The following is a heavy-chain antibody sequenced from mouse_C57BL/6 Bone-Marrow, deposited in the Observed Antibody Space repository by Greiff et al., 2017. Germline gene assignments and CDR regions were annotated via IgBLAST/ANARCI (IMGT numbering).Heavy chain of an antibody. Sequence: VKLMASGPGLVAPSQSLSITCTVSGFSLTSYGVDWVRQPPGKGLEWLGVIWGGGSTNYNSALMSRLSISKDNSKSQVFLKMNSLQTDDTAMYYCAKTSITTVGGAMDYWGQGTSVTVSS. J-gene: IGHJ4*01. CDR2: IWGGGST. CDR1: GFSLTSYG. D-gene: IGHD1-1*01. CDR3: AKTSITTVGGAMDY. V-gene: IGHV2-9*01.